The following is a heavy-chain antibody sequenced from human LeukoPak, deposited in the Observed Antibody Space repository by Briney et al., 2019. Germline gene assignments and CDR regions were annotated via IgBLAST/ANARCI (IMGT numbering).Heavy chain of an antibody. Sequence: PGGSLRLSCAASGFTFTNYWMSWVRQAPGKGLEWVAHIKQDGSEKYYVDSVKGRFTISRDNAKNSLYLQMSSLRAEDTALYYCATLPYCSSTSCYDYWGQGTLVTVSS. CDR2: IKQDGSEK. CDR1: GFTFTNYW. D-gene: IGHD2-2*01. V-gene: IGHV3-7*01. J-gene: IGHJ4*02. CDR3: ATLPYCSSTSCYDY.